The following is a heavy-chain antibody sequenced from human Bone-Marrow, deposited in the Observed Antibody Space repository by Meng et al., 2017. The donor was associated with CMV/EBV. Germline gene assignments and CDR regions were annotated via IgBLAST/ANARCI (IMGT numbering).Heavy chain of an antibody. V-gene: IGHV4-59*01. CDR2: IYYSGST. CDR1: GGSISSYY. CDR3: ARVGWFGDLLYFDD. Sequence: GSLRLSCTVSGGSISSYYWSWIRQPPGKGLEWIGYIYYSGSTYYNPSLKSRVTISVDTSKNQFSLKLSSVTAADTAVYYCARVGWFGDLLYFDDWGQGTLVTVSS. J-gene: IGHJ4*02. D-gene: IGHD3-10*01.